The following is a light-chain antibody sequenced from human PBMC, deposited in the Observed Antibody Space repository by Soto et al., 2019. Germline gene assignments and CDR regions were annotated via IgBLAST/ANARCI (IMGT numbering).Light chain of an antibody. V-gene: IGKV1-39*01. CDR3: QQTYSTPPT. J-gene: IGKJ1*01. Sequence: DIQMTKSPSSLSASVGDRVTITCRASQSISTYLNWYQQKAGLAPKLLIYAASSLQSGVPSRFSGSGSGTDFTLTISSLQPEDFATYYCQQTYSTPPTFGQGTKV. CDR2: AAS. CDR1: QSISTY.